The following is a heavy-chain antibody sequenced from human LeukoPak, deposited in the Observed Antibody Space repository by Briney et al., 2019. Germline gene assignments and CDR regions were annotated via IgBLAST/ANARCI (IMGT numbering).Heavy chain of an antibody. D-gene: IGHD2/OR15-2a*01. J-gene: IGHJ4*02. Sequence: GASVNVSCETTSYTFTGYGIRWVRQAPGQGLEWLGWIDAYSGDRNYAEKVQGRVSMTTDTSTSTASMELGSLTYDDTAVYYCARDYGGTFYDYWGQGTLIIVSS. CDR1: SYTFTGYG. V-gene: IGHV1-18*01. CDR2: IDAYSGDR. CDR3: ARDYGGTFYDY.